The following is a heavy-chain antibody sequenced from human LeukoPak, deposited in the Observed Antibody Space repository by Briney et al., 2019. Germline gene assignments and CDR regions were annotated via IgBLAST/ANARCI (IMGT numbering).Heavy chain of an antibody. Sequence: SETLSLTCTVSGGSISSGSYYWSWIRQPAGKGLEWIGHIYISGSTNYNPSLKSRVTISVDTSKNQFSLKLSSVTAADTAVYYCARDRELVTPGAFDIWGQGTMVTVSS. CDR1: GGSISSGSYY. D-gene: IGHD1-26*01. CDR3: ARDRELVTPGAFDI. V-gene: IGHV4-61*09. J-gene: IGHJ3*02. CDR2: IYISGST.